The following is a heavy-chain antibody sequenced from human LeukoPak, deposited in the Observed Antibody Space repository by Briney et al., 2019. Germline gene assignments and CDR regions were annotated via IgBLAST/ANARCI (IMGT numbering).Heavy chain of an antibody. CDR1: GFTVSSNY. CDR3: ARDGGDIVLMVYATYYFDY. J-gene: IGHJ4*02. CDR2: ISSSGSTI. V-gene: IGHV3-11*01. Sequence: GGSLRLSCAASGFTVSSNYMSWVRQAPGKGLEWVSYISSSGSTIYYADSVKGRFTISRDNAKNSLYLQMNSLRAEDTAVYYCARDGGDIVLMVYATYYFDYWGQGTLVTVSS. D-gene: IGHD2-8*01.